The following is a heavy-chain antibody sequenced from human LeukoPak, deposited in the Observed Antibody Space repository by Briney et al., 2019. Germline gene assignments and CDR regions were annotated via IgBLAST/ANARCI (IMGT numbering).Heavy chain of an antibody. D-gene: IGHD3-10*01. J-gene: IGHJ4*02. CDR2: ISSNGGST. Sequence: GGSLRLSCAASGFTFSSYAMHWVRQAPGKGLEYVSAISSNGGSTYYANSVKGRFTISRDNSKNTLYLQMNSLRAEDTAVYYCAKDTSRRVRGVIFGYFDYWGQGTLVTVSS. CDR1: GFTFSSYA. CDR3: AKDTSRRVRGVIFGYFDY. V-gene: IGHV3-64*01.